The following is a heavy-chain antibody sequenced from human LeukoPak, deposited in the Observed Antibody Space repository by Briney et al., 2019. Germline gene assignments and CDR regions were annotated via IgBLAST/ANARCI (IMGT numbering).Heavy chain of an antibody. CDR3: ARAGRIENWFDP. Sequence: SVKVSCKASGYAFTGYYMHWVRQAPGQGLEWMGGIIPIFGTANYAQKFQGRVTITTDESTSTAYMELSSLRSEDTAVYYCARAGRIENWFDPWGQGTLVTVSS. CDR1: GYAFTGYY. V-gene: IGHV1-69*05. J-gene: IGHJ5*02. CDR2: IIPIFGTA. D-gene: IGHD1-26*01.